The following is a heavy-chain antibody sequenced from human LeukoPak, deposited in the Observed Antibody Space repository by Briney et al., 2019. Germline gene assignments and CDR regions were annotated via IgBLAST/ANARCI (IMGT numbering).Heavy chain of an antibody. Sequence: PGGSLRLSCAASGFTFSNYWMHWVRQTPGKGLEWVANIKPDGSDKYYVDSVKGRFTISRDNAKNSLYLQMNSLRAEDTAVYYCARDRPSGWYLQYYFNYWGQGNLVTVSS. V-gene: IGHV3-7*04. J-gene: IGHJ4*02. CDR1: GFTFSNYW. CDR3: ARDRPSGWYLQYYFNY. CDR2: IKPDGSDK. D-gene: IGHD6-19*01.